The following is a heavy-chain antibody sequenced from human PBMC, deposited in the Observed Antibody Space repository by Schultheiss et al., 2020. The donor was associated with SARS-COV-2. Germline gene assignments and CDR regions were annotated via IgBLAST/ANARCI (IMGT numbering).Heavy chain of an antibody. D-gene: IGHD5-12*01. CDR2: ISGSGGST. V-gene: IGHV3-23*01. CDR1: GFTFSDYY. Sequence: GGSLRLSCAASGFTFSDYYMSWIRQAPGKGLEWVSTISGSGGSTYYADSVKGRFTISRDNSKNTLYLQMNSLRAEDTAVYYCARGNLREDYWGQGTLVTVSS. J-gene: IGHJ4*02. CDR3: ARGNLREDY.